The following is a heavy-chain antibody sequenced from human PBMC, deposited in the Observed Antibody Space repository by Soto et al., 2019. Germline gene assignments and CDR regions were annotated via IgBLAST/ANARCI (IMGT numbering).Heavy chain of an antibody. D-gene: IGHD5-18*01. CDR3: ARHVGGYSYGYQKSGWYFDL. V-gene: IGHV4-39*01. CDR1: GGSISSSSYY. J-gene: IGHJ2*01. CDR2: IYYSGRS. Sequence: QLQLQESGPGLVKPSETLSLTCNVSGGSISSSSYYWXWIRXXXXKGLEWIGSIYYSGRSYYNPSIKVRVTISVDTSKNQFSLKLSAVPAEDTAVYYFARHVGGYSYGYQKSGWYFDLWGRGTLVTVSS.